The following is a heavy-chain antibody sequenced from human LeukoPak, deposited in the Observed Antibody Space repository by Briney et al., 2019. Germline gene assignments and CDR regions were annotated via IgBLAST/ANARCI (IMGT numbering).Heavy chain of an antibody. D-gene: IGHD3-22*01. CDR1: GDSIRSYY. J-gene: IGHJ4*02. Sequence: SETPSLTCTVSGDSIRSYYWSWIRQAPGKGLEWIGYIYFTGSTNYNPSLKSRVTIAADTSENQFSLKLSSVTAADTAVYYCARHYYDSSGYYYSSKNYFDSWGQGSLVTVSS. V-gene: IGHV4-59*08. CDR2: IYFTGST. CDR3: ARHYYDSSGYYYSSKNYFDS.